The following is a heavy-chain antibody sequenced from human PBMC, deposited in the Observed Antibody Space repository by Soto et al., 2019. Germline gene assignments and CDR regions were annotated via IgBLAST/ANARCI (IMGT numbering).Heavy chain of an antibody. D-gene: IGHD3-10*01. CDR1: GFTFSNAW. J-gene: IGHJ4*02. Sequence: GGSLRLSCAASGFTFSNAWMSWVRQAPGKGLEWVSAVTGRGGSTFYADSVKGRFTISRDNSENTLYLQMNSLRAEDTAVYYCARSEGSVTYFDYWGQGTLVTVSS. CDR3: ARSEGSVTYFDY. V-gene: IGHV3-23*01. CDR2: VTGRGGST.